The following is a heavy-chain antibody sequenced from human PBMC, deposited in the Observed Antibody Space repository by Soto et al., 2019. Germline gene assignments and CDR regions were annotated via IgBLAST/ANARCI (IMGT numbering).Heavy chain of an antibody. CDR1: GGTFSSYA. J-gene: IGHJ6*02. D-gene: IGHD4-17*01. CDR2: IIPIFGTA. CDR3: AVHYGDYDFFYYYYSMDV. V-gene: IGHV1-69*13. Sequence: ASVKVSCKASGGTFSSYAISWVRQAPGQGLEWMGGIIPIFGTANYAQKFQGRVTITADESTSTAYMELSSLRSEDTAVYYCAVHYGDYDFFYYYYSMDVWGQGTTVTVSS.